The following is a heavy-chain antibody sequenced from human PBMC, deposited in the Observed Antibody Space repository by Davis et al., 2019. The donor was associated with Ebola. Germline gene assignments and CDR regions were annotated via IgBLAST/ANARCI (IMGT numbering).Heavy chain of an antibody. D-gene: IGHD3-22*01. CDR1: GFTLSGYS. CDR3: ARQWYHYDRGGFYYVDAFDI. V-gene: IGHV4-34*01. CDR2: IYHGGIT. Sequence: ESLKISCAASGFTLSGYSMNWVRQSPGKGLEWIGEIYHGGITKYNPSLKSRVTMSVDMSKNQFSLRLTSVTAADTAVYFCARQWYHYDRGGFYYVDAFDIWGQGTVVTVSS. J-gene: IGHJ3*02.